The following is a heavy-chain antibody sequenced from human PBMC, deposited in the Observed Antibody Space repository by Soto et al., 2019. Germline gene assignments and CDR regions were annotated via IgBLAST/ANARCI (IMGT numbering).Heavy chain of an antibody. J-gene: IGHJ6*02. CDR1: GGTFSSYA. Sequence: SVKVSCKASGGTFSSYAISWLRQAPGQGLEWMGGIIPIFGTANYAQKFQGRVTITADKSTSTAYMELSSLRSEDTAVYYCASQSGYTFYYYYGMDVWGQGTTVTVSS. D-gene: IGHD2-2*02. V-gene: IGHV1-69*06. CDR3: ASQSGYTFYYYYGMDV. CDR2: IIPIFGTA.